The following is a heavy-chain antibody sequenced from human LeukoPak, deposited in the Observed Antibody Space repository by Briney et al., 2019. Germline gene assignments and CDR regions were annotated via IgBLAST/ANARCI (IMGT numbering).Heavy chain of an antibody. CDR3: ARGRQCCSGGSCADSLDY. D-gene: IGHD2-15*01. J-gene: IGHJ4*02. CDR1: GFTFSSYS. V-gene: IGHV3-21*01. CDR2: ISSSSSYI. Sequence: PGGSLRLSCAASGFTFSSYSMNWVRQAPGKGLEGVSSISSSSSYIYFADSVKGGFTTSRDNAKNSLYLQMTSQRAEDRAVDYCARGRQCCSGGSCADSLDYWGQGTLVTVSS.